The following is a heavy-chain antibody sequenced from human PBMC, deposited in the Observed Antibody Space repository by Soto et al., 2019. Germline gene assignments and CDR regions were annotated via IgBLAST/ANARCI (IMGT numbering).Heavy chain of an antibody. D-gene: IGHD3-10*01. J-gene: IGHJ6*02. CDR2: FYKSGTT. Sequence: QVQLQESGPGLVKPSETLSLTCTVSGGSISSYHWSWIRQSAGKGLGWIGRFYKSGTTFYNPSLKSRLSMSADPSKNQLSLTLTSVTGADTGVYYCARAGNEYGVDVWGQGTTVTVSS. V-gene: IGHV4-4*07. CDR3: ARAGNEYGVDV. CDR1: GGSISSYH.